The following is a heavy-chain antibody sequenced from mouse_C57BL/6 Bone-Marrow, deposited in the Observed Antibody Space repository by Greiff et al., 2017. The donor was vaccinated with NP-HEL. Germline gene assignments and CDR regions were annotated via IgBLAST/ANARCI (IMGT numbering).Heavy chain of an antibody. CDR2: IDPSDSYT. CDR1: GYTFTSYW. V-gene: IGHV1-50*01. D-gene: IGHD1-1*01. CDR3: AREGVAPYAMDY. Sequence: QVQLQQSGAELVKPGASVKLSCKASGYTFTSYWMQWVKQRPGQGLEWIGEIDPSDSYTNYNQKFKGKATLTVDTSSSTAYMQLSSLTSEDSAVYYCAREGVAPYAMDYWGQGTSVTVSS. J-gene: IGHJ4*01.